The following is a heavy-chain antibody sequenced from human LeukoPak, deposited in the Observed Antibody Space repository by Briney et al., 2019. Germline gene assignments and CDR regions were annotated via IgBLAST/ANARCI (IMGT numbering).Heavy chain of an antibody. V-gene: IGHV1-69*05. Sequence: SVKVSCKASGGTFSSYAISWVRQAPGQGLEWMGGIIPIFGTANYAQKFQGRVTITTDEPTSTAYMELSSLRSEDTAVYYCARDGGSSTIFGVVIPYFDYWGQGTLVTVSS. D-gene: IGHD3-3*01. J-gene: IGHJ4*02. CDR1: GGTFSSYA. CDR3: ARDGGSSTIFGVVIPYFDY. CDR2: IIPIFGTA.